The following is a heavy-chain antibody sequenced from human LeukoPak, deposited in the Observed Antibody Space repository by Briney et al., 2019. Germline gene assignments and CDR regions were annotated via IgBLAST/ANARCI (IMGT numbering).Heavy chain of an antibody. CDR2: IKEDESEK. D-gene: IGHD3-10*01. Sequence: GSLRLSCAASGFTFSNYWMSWVRQAPGNGPEWVANIKEDESEKNCVDSVKGRFTISRDSAKNSLYLQMNSLRAEDTAVYYCARVTSGSSYRPFDYWGQGTLVTVSS. J-gene: IGHJ4*02. CDR1: GFTFSNYW. CDR3: ARVTSGSSYRPFDY. V-gene: IGHV3-7*01.